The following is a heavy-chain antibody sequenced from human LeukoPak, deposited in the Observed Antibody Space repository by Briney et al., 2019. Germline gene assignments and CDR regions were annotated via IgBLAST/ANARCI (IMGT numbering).Heavy chain of an antibody. V-gene: IGHV5-51*01. J-gene: IGHJ3*02. D-gene: IGHD3-22*01. Sequence: GESLKISCKGPGYSFTSYWIGWVRQMPGKGLEWMGIIYPGDSDTRYSPSFQGQVTISADKSISTAYLQWSSLKASDTAMYYCARARYYYDSSGYPLNDAFDIWGQGTMVTVSS. CDR1: GYSFTSYW. CDR3: ARARYYYDSSGYPLNDAFDI. CDR2: IYPGDSDT.